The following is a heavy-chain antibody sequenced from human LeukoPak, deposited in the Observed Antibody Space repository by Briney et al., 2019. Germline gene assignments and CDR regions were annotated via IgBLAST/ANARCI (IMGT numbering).Heavy chain of an antibody. CDR2: MNPNSGNT. D-gene: IGHD4-23*01. V-gene: IGHV1-8*03. J-gene: IGHJ6*03. CDR3: ARAGDYGGTRSLGNYYYYYYMDV. CDR1: GYTFTSYD. Sequence: ASVKVSCKASGYTFTSYDINWVRQATGQGLEWMGWMNPNSGNTGYAQKFQGRVTITRNTSISTAYMELSSLRSEDTAVYYCARAGDYGGTRSLGNYYYYYYMDVWGKGTTVTVSS.